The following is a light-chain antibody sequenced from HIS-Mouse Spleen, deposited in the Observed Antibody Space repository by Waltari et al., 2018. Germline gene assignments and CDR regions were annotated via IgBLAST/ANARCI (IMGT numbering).Light chain of an antibody. CDR1: SLRSYY. CDR2: GKN. CDR3: NSRDSSGNQVV. J-gene: IGLJ2*01. V-gene: IGLV3-19*01. Sequence: SSELTQDPAVSVALGQTVRITCQGDSLRSYYARWYQPKPGQAPVLVIYGKNNRPTGIPGLFSGANSGNTASLTITVAKAEDEADYYCNSRDSSGNQVVFGGGTKLTVL.